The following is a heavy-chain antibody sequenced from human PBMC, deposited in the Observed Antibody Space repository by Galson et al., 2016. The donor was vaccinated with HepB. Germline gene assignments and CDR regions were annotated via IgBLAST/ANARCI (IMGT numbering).Heavy chain of an antibody. D-gene: IGHD1-26*01. CDR1: GFTFSSYG. CDR3: ARDLIVGALDFVD. V-gene: IGHV3-33*01. CDR2: LAYDGTYK. Sequence: SLRLSCAASGFTFSSYGMHWARQAPGKGLEWVAVLAYDGTYKYYADSVKGRFTISRDISKNTLYLQMNSLRAEDTAVYYCARDLIVGALDFVDWGQGTLVTVSS. J-gene: IGHJ4*02.